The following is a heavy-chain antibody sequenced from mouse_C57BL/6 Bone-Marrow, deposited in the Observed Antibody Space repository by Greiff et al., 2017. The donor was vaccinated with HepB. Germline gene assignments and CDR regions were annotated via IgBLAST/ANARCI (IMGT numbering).Heavy chain of an antibody. D-gene: IGHD1-1*01. CDR2: VFPGSGVS. CDR3: ARDYGSSGGALDY. V-gene: IGHV1-55*01. Sequence: VQLQQPGAELVKPGASVKMSCRASGYTFTNNWITWVRQRPGQGLEWIGDVFPGSGVSTNNEKFKRRATVTVDTSSSTAYMQLSSLTSEDSAVYYCARDYGSSGGALDYWGQGTSVTVSS. CDR1: GYTFTNNW. J-gene: IGHJ4*01.